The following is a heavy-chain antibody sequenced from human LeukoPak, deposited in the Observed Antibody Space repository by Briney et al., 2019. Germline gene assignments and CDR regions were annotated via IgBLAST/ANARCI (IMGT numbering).Heavy chain of an antibody. D-gene: IGHD4-17*01. CDR2: IIPIFGIA. CDR1: GGTFSSYA. J-gene: IGHJ4*02. V-gene: IGHV1-69*04. CDR3: VTVTTSGYYFDY. Sequence: SVKVSCKASGGTFSSYAISWVRQAPGQGLEWMGRIIPIFGIANYAQKFQGRVTITADKSTSTAYMELSSLRSEDTAVYYCVTVTTSGYYFDYWGQGTLVTVSS.